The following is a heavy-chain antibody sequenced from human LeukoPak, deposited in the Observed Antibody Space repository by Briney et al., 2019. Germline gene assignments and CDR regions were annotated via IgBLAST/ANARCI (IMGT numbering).Heavy chain of an antibody. D-gene: IGHD2-2*01. CDR1: GYTLTELS. Sequence: GASVEVSCKVSGYTLTELSMHWVRQAPGKGLEWMGGFDPEDGETIYAQKFQGRVTMAADTSTDTAYMELSSLRSEDTAVYYCAKEPPAAMHRYFDYWGQGTLVTVSP. CDR3: AKEPPAAMHRYFDY. J-gene: IGHJ4*02. V-gene: IGHV1-24*01. CDR2: FDPEDGET.